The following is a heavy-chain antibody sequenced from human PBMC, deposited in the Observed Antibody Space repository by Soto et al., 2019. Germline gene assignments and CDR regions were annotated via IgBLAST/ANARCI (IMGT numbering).Heavy chain of an antibody. V-gene: IGHV3-66*01. J-gene: IGHJ4*02. Sequence: EVQLVESGGGLVQPGGSLRLSCAASGFTVSSYHMSWVRQAPGKGLEWVSVLYSAGSADFADSVKGRFTISRDKSKNTLYLQMSSLRAEDTAVYYWARVHSSSYHCFDYWGQGTLVTVSS. CDR3: ARVHSSSYHCFDY. CDR1: GFTVSSYH. CDR2: LYSAGSA. D-gene: IGHD6-13*01.